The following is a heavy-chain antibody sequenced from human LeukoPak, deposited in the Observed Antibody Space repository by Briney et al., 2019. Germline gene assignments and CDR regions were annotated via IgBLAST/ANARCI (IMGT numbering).Heavy chain of an antibody. CDR3: AKLRELVTYYYYYGLDV. V-gene: IGHV3-53*05. Sequence: GGSLRLSCLASGFTVNSYYMSWVRQAPGKGLEWVSVIYSGGSTYFADSVKGRFTISRDNSKNTLYLRMNSLRVEDTALYYCAKLRELVTYYYYYGLDVWGQGTTVTVSS. J-gene: IGHJ6*02. CDR2: IYSGGST. D-gene: IGHD1-1*01. CDR1: GFTVNSYY.